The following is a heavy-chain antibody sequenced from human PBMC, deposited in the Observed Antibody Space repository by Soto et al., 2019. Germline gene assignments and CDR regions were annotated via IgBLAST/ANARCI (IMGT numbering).Heavy chain of an antibody. Sequence: SVKVSCKTFGCTFSNHALSCVRQAPGQGPEWMGGIIPLSGTTNYVQKFQGRVTITADESMTTAYMELNNLRYEDTAVYYCARGPDRSGFYLFDYWGQGTLVTVSS. CDR1: GCTFSNHA. J-gene: IGHJ4*02. V-gene: IGHV1-69*13. D-gene: IGHD3-22*01. CDR2: IIPLSGTT. CDR3: ARGPDRSGFYLFDY.